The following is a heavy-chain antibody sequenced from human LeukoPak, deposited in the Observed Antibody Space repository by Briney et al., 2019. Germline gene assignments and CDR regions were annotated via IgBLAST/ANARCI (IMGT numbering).Heavy chain of an antibody. Sequence: LPGGSLRLSCAASGFTFSTKWMNWVRQAPGKGLEWVANINKDGSQKDYVDSVKGRFTISRDNAKNSLYLQMNSLRAEDTAVYYCARDRGGSYSAIDYWGQGTLVTVSS. D-gene: IGHD1-26*01. J-gene: IGHJ4*02. CDR1: GFTFSTKW. V-gene: IGHV3-7*01. CDR3: ARDRGGSYSAIDY. CDR2: INKDGSQK.